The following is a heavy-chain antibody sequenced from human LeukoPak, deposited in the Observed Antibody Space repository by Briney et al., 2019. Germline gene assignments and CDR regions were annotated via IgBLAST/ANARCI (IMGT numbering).Heavy chain of an antibody. J-gene: IGHJ3*02. D-gene: IGHD2-21*02. CDR2: ISSSSSYI. Sequence: KPGGSLRLSCAASGFTFSSYSMNWVRQAPGKGLEWVSSISSSSSYIYYADSVKGRFTISRDNAKNSLYLQMNSLRAEDTAVYYCARTYCGGDCYGAFDIWGQGTMVTVSS. CDR3: ARTYCGGDCYGAFDI. V-gene: IGHV3-21*01. CDR1: GFTFSSYS.